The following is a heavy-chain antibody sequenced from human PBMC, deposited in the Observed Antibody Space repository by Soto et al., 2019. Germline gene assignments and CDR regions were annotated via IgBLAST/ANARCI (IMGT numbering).Heavy chain of an antibody. V-gene: IGHV3-20*04. Sequence: GGSLRLSCAASGFTFSNYAMSWVRQAPGKGLEWVSGINWNGGSTGYADSVKGRFTISRDNAKNSLYLQMNSLRAEDTALYYCARVPPGGYSGYDSAFDIWGQGTMVTVSS. CDR1: GFTFSNYA. CDR2: INWNGGST. CDR3: ARVPPGGYSGYDSAFDI. J-gene: IGHJ3*02. D-gene: IGHD5-12*01.